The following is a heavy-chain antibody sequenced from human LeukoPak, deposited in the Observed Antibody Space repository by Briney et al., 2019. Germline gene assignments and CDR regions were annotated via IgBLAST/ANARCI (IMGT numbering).Heavy chain of an antibody. V-gene: IGHV1-2*02. CDR2: INPNTGDT. CDR3: AKLDSYGSGSYPDDY. J-gene: IGHJ4*02. D-gene: IGHD3-10*01. CDR1: GFTFNAYY. Sequence: ASVKVSCKASGFTFNAYYIHWVRQAPGQGLEWMGWINPNTGDTNFAQKFQGRVAMTRDTSLSTAYMDLSRLTSDDTAVYYCAKLDSYGSGSYPDDYWGQGTLVTVSS.